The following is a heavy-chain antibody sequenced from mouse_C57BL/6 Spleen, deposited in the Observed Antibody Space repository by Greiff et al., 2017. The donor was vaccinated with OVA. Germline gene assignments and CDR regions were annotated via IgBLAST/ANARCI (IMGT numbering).Heavy chain of an antibody. Sequence: QVQLKESGPELVNPGASVKLSCKASGYTFTSYDINWVKQRPGQGLEWIGWIYPRDGSTKYNEKFKGKATLTVDTSSSTAYMELHSLTSEDSAVYFCAREGDYDGTWFAYWGQGTLVTVSA. CDR1: GYTFTSYD. CDR2: IYPRDGST. J-gene: IGHJ3*01. CDR3: AREGDYDGTWFAY. V-gene: IGHV1-85*01. D-gene: IGHD2-4*01.